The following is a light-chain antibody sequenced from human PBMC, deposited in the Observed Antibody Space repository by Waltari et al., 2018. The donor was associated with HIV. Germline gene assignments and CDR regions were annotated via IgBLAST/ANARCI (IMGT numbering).Light chain of an antibody. CDR1: SSNIGNHY. Sequence: QSVLTQPPSVPADPGQKVSISCSGSSSNIGNHYVSWYQQFPGTAPKLLIYDNKKRPSGIPDRFSGSKSGTSATLGVTGLQTGDEADYYCGTWDSSLRAVVFGGGTKLTVL. J-gene: IGLJ2*01. V-gene: IGLV1-51*01. CDR2: DNK. CDR3: GTWDSSLRAVV.